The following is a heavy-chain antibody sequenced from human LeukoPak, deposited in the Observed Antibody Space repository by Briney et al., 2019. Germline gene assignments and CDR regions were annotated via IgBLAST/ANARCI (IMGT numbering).Heavy chain of an antibody. CDR1: GGSISSYY. CDR2: IYYSGST. V-gene: IGHV4-59*01. CDR3: ARDRTQYYSFGFDP. J-gene: IGHJ5*02. Sequence: SETLSLTCTVSGGSISSYYWSWIRQPPGKGLEWIGYIYYSGSTNYNPSLKSRVTISVDTSKNQFSLKLSSVTAADTAVYYCARDRTQYYSFGFDPWGQGTLVTVSS. D-gene: IGHD3-10*01.